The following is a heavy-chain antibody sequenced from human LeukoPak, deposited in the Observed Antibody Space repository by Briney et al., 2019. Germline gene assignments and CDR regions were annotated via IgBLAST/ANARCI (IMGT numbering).Heavy chain of an antibody. Sequence: SQTLSLTCTVSGGSISSGDYYWSWIRQPPGKGLEWIGYIYYSGSTYYNPSLKSRVTISVDTSKNQFSLKLSSVTAADTAVDYCASGVVPAAIGAFDIWGQGTMVTVSS. CDR3: ASGVVPAAIGAFDI. D-gene: IGHD2-2*01. J-gene: IGHJ3*02. V-gene: IGHV4-30-4*08. CDR1: GGSISSGDYY. CDR2: IYYSGST.